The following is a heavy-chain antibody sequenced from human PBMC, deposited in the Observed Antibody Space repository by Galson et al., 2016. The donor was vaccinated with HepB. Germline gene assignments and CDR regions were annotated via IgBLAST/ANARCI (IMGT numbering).Heavy chain of an antibody. Sequence: SVKVSCKASGGAFSNYEITWVRQAPGQGLEWVGGIIPMFGTTNYAPKFQGRVTISADISTSTVYMEMSSLTSDDTAMYYCARPAARGIFFHFWGQGTVVTVSS. J-gene: IGHJ4*02. D-gene: IGHD3-10*01. CDR3: ARPAARGIFFHF. V-gene: IGHV1-69*06. CDR1: GGAFSNYE. CDR2: IIPMFGTT.